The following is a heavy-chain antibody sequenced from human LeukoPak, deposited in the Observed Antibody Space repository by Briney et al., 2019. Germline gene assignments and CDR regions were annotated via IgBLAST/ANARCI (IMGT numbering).Heavy chain of an antibody. CDR1: GFTVSRHY. CDR2: IYSPGGT. J-gene: IGHJ3*02. CDR3: ARAPYSADSSATPPAFGI. Sequence: GGSLRLSCAAPGFTVSRHYMSWVRQAPGKGLEWVSIIYSPGGTYYADSVKGRFTISRDNSKNTIYLQMNSLRVEDTAVYYCARAPYSADSSATPPAFGIWGQGTMVTVSS. V-gene: IGHV3-53*01. D-gene: IGHD3-22*01.